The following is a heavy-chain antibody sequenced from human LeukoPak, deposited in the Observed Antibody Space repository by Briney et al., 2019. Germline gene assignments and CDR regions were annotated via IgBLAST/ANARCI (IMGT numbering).Heavy chain of an antibody. D-gene: IGHD3-22*01. J-gene: IGHJ3*02. Sequence: SVKVSCKASGYTFTSYGISWVRQAPGQGLEWMGRIIPILGIANYAQKFQGRVTITADKSTSTAYMELSSLRSEDTAVYYCARALVVTDAFDIWGQGTMVTVSS. CDR2: IIPILGIA. CDR1: GYTFTSYG. CDR3: ARALVVTDAFDI. V-gene: IGHV1-69*04.